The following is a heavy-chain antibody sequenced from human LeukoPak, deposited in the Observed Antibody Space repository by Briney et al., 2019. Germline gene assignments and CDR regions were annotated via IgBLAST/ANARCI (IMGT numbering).Heavy chain of an antibody. CDR2: ISSSSSYI. D-gene: IGHD1-26*01. J-gene: IGHJ4*02. CDR3: ARGPSGGSYLENDY. CDR1: GFTFSSYS. Sequence: PGGSLRLSCAASGFTFSSYSMNWVRQAPGKGLEWVSSISSSSSYIYYADSVKGRFTISRDNAKNSLYLQMNSLRAEDTAVYYCARGPSGGSYLENDYWGQGTLVTVSS. V-gene: IGHV3-21*01.